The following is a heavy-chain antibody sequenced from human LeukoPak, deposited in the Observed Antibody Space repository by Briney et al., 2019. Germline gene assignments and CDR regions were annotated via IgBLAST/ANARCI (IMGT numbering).Heavy chain of an antibody. CDR1: GFTFSSYA. V-gene: IGHV3-23*01. Sequence: GGSLRLSCGASGFTFSSYAMAWIRQAPGRGLEWVSAISGNSGSTYFADSVKGRFTISRDNSKNTLYLQMRNLRVEDTAVYYCTKNSMLSGWLFTIDYWGQGTLVTVSS. CDR2: ISGNSGST. CDR3: TKNSMLSGWLFTIDY. J-gene: IGHJ4*02. D-gene: IGHD6-19*01.